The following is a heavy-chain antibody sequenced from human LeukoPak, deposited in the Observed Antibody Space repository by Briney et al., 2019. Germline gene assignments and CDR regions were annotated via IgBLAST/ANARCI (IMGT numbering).Heavy chain of an antibody. CDR3: ARDWSSSWSLDY. CDR1: GFTFSNYG. CDR2: IWYDGSNK. D-gene: IGHD6-13*01. J-gene: IGHJ4*02. V-gene: IGHV3-33*01. Sequence: GGSLRLSCAASGFTFSNYGMHWVRQAPGKGLEWVAVIWYDGSNKYYADSVKGRFTISRDNAKNTLYLQMNSLRAEDTAVYYCARDWSSSWSLDYWGQGTLVTVSS.